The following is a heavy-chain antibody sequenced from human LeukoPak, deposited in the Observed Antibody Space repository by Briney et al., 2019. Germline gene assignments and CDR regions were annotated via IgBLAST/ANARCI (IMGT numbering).Heavy chain of an antibody. J-gene: IGHJ4*02. V-gene: IGHV4-39*01. Sequence: SDTLSLTCTVFGASISSSDYYWGWFRQPPGKGLEWIGRISYDETTKYNPSLRSPITISVDTSKRQFSLKLNSVTAADTAVYYCARLQNTGVGGRGFSDYWGQGTLVTVSS. D-gene: IGHD7-27*01. CDR1: GASISSSDYY. CDR2: ISYDETT. CDR3: ARLQNTGVGGRGFSDY.